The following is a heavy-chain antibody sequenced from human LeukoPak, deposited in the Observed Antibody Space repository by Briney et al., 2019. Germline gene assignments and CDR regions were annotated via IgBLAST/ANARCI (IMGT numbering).Heavy chain of an antibody. V-gene: IGHV4-59*13. D-gene: IGHD3-22*01. Sequence: SETLSLTCAVYVGSFSGYYWRWLREPPGRGVVWFGYFYYSGSTNYNPSLKSRVTISVDTSKNQFSLKLSSVTAADTAVYYCARGVAYYYDSSGSPDFDYWGQGTLVTVSS. CDR2: FYYSGST. CDR1: VGSFSGYY. CDR3: ARGVAYYYDSSGSPDFDY. J-gene: IGHJ4*02.